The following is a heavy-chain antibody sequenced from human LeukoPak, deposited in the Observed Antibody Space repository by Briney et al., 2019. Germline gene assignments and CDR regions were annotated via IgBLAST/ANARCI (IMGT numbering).Heavy chain of an antibody. D-gene: IGHD6-19*01. CDR2: ISYDGSNK. Sequence: LTGGSLRLSCAASGFTFSSYGMHWVRQASGKGLEWVAVISYDGSNKYYADSVKGRFTISRDNSKNTLYLQMNSLRAEDTAVYYCAKGTGSSGWYWFDYWGQGTLVTVSS. J-gene: IGHJ4*02. V-gene: IGHV3-30*18. CDR3: AKGTGSSGWYWFDY. CDR1: GFTFSSYG.